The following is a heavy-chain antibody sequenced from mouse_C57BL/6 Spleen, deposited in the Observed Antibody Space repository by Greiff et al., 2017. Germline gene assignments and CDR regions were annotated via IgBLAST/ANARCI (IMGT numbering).Heavy chain of an antibody. CDR3: ARDGSSSFDY. J-gene: IGHJ2*01. Sequence: VQLKQSGPELVKPGASVKISCKASGYSFTGYYMHWVKQSSEKSLEWIGEINPSTGGTSYNQKFKGKATLTVDKSSSTAYMQLKSLTSEDSAVYYCARDGSSSFDYWGQGTTLTVSS. CDR2: INPSTGGT. V-gene: IGHV1-43*01. CDR1: GYSFTGYY. D-gene: IGHD1-1*01.